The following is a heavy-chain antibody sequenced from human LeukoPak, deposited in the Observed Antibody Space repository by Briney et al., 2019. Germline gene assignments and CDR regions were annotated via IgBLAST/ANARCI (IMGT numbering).Heavy chain of an antibody. D-gene: IGHD5-18*01. Sequence: SVKVACKASGGTFSSYAISWVRQAPGQGLEWMGGIIPIFGTANYAQKFQGRVTITADKSTSTAYMELSSLRSEDTAVYYCARGTAYSYGSFDYWGQGTLVTVSS. CDR2: IIPIFGTA. V-gene: IGHV1-69*06. CDR1: GGTFSSYA. CDR3: ARGTAYSYGSFDY. J-gene: IGHJ4*02.